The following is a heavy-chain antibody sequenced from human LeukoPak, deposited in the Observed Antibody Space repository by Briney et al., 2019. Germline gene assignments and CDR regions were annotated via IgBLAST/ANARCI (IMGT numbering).Heavy chain of an antibody. CDR1: GGSFSGYY. CDR3: ARHPAYDYVWGSYRYGLDY. J-gene: IGHJ4*02. V-gene: IGHV4-34*01. D-gene: IGHD3-16*02. Sequence: PSETLSLTCAVYGGSFSGYYWSWLRQPPGKGLEWIGEINHSGSTNYNPSFKSRVTISVDTSKNQFSLKLSSVTAADTAVYYCARHPAYDYVWGSYRYGLDYWGQGTLVTVSS. CDR2: INHSGST.